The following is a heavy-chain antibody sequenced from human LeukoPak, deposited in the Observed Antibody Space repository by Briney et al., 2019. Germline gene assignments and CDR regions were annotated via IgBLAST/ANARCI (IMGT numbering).Heavy chain of an antibody. CDR2: IYYSGST. V-gene: IGHV4-59*01. J-gene: IGHJ5*02. D-gene: IGHD3-22*01. Sequence: SETLSLTCTVSGGSISHYYWSWIRQPPGKGLEWIGYIYYSGSTNYNPSLKSRVTISVDTSKNQFSMKLSSVTAADTAVYYCARGYYDSSGYLISYNWFDPWGQGTLVTVSS. CDR3: ARGYYDSSGYLISYNWFDP. CDR1: GGSISHYY.